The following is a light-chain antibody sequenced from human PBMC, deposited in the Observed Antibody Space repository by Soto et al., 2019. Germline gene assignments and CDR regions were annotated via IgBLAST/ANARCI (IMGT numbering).Light chain of an antibody. Sequence: QAVVTQPPSASGTPGQRVTISCAGSNSNIGSHNVYWYQQLPGTAPKLLIYKINQRPSGVPDRFSGSKSGTSASLAVSGLRSEDEADYYCAVWDDNLSGVVFGGGTKLTVL. CDR2: KIN. V-gene: IGLV1-47*01. CDR1: NSNIGSHN. CDR3: AVWDDNLSGVV. J-gene: IGLJ2*01.